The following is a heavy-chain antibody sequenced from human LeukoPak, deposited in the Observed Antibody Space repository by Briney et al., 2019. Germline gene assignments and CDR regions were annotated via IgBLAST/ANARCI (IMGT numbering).Heavy chain of an antibody. CDR2: INPSGGST. CDR3: AGDHEDIVVVPVYGMDV. V-gene: IGHV1-46*01. CDR1: GYTFTSYY. J-gene: IGHJ6*02. Sequence: GASVKVSCKASGYTFTSYYMHWVRQAPGQGLEWMGIINPSGGSTSYAQKFQGRVTMTRDTSTSTAYMELRSLRSDDTAVYYCAGDHEDIVVVPVYGMDVWGQGTTVTVSS. D-gene: IGHD2-2*01.